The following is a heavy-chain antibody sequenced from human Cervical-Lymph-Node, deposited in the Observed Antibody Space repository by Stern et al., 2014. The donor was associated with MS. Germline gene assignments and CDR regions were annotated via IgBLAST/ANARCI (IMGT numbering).Heavy chain of an antibody. CDR1: GYSFTRYS. J-gene: IGHJ4*02. D-gene: IGHD2-21*01. CDR2: IYPGDSDT. CDR3: ARLYDSGDLALDY. V-gene: IGHV5-51*01. Sequence: QLVQSGAEVRKPGESLRISCKGSGYSFTRYSIAWVRQMPGKGLEWMGIIYPGDSDTRYSPSFQGQVPTSVDKSIDTAYLQWSSLKASDTAMYYCARLYDSGDLALDYWGQGTLVTVSS.